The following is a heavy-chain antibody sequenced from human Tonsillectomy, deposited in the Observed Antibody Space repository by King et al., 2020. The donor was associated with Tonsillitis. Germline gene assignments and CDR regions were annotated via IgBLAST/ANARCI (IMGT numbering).Heavy chain of an antibody. CDR3: ARVIGSSTYYPDY. V-gene: IGHV4-34*01. CDR2: INHSGST. J-gene: IGHJ4*02. Sequence: VQLQQWGAGLLKPSETLSLTCAVYGASFSGYHWSWIRQPPGKGLEWIGEINHSGSTNYNPSLKSRVTISVDTSMNQFSLKLRSVTAADTAVYYCARVIGSSTYYPDYWGQGTQVTVSS. CDR1: GASFSGYH. D-gene: IGHD3-22*01.